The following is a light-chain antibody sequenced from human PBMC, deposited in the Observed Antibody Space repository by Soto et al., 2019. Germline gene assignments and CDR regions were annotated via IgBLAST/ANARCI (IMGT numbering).Light chain of an antibody. Sequence: EIVLTQSPGTLSLSPGERATLSCRASQSVSSSYLAWYQQKPGQPPRLLISDVFNRASGVAERFSGSGSETDFTLIIRRLEPEDSALYYCQHYQGGHPIAFGQGTRLEIK. CDR2: DVF. J-gene: IGKJ5*01. CDR3: QHYQGGHPIA. CDR1: QSVSSSY. V-gene: IGKV3-20*01.